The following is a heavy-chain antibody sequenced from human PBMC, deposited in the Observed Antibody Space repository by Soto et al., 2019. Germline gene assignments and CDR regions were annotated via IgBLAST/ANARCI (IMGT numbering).Heavy chain of an antibody. D-gene: IGHD3-16*01. CDR1: GASLGGFH. CDR3: ARSPLGYDYVRQTWREVGDSFDI. CDR2: LIHGGST. V-gene: IGHV4-34*12. Sequence: SETLSLTCAIYGASLGGFHWTWLRQAPGKGLEWIGELIHGGSTNYNPSLKGRVSFSLDTSKNQFSLHLMSVTAADTAVYYCARSPLGYDYVRQTWREVGDSFDIWGRGTLVTVSS. J-gene: IGHJ3*02.